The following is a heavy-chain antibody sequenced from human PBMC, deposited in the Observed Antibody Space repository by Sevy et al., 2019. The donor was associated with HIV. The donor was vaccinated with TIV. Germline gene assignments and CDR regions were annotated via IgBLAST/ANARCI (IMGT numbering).Heavy chain of an antibody. J-gene: IGHJ4*02. Sequence: GESLKISCVTSGFTFRTSGMHWVRQSPGKGLEWVAVISYDEAHKNYADSVKGRFTISRDNSKNTLYLQMNSLRAEDTAVYYCARKGWDGYNLPIDYWGQGTLVTVSS. V-gene: IGHV3-30*03. CDR1: GFTFRTSG. CDR2: ISYDEAHK. CDR3: ARKGWDGYNLPIDY. D-gene: IGHD5-12*01.